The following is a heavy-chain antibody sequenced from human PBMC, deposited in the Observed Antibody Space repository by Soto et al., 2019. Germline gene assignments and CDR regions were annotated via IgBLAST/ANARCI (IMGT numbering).Heavy chain of an antibody. J-gene: IGHJ3*02. CDR3: ARRYGGAFDI. Sequence: ETLSLTCTVSGASVSSYYWNWIRQPPVKGLEWIGYIYYSGNTNYSPSLKSRVTISVDTSKNQFSLKLSSVTAADTAVYYCARRYGGAFDIWGQGTMVTVSS. D-gene: IGHD3-10*01. V-gene: IGHV4-59*02. CDR1: GASVSSYY. CDR2: IYYSGNT.